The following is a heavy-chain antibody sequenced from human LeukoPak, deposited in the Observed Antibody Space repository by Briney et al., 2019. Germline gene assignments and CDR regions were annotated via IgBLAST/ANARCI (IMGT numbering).Heavy chain of an antibody. CDR1: GGSFSGYY. V-gene: IGHV4-34*01. CDR3: VVAGMGGSFDY. CDR2: INHSGST. D-gene: IGHD6-19*01. J-gene: IGHJ4*02. Sequence: SETLSLTCAVYGGSFSGYYWSWIRQPPGKGLEWIGEINHSGSTNYNPSLKSRVTISVDTSKNQFSLKLSSVTAADTAVYYCVVAGMGGSFDYWGQGTLVTVSS.